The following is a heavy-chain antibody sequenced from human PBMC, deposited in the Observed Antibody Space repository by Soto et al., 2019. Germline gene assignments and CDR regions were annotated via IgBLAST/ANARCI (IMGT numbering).Heavy chain of an antibody. Sequence: SLRLSCAASGFTFSSFGIHWVRQAPGKGLEWVAVISYDGIYQYYDDSVKGRFTISRDNSGKTVALQMNSLRPEDTAVYYCAKQHSDLVIGAFDVWGPGAVVTVSS. CDR1: GFTFSSFG. D-gene: IGHD4-4*01. CDR3: AKQHSDLVIGAFDV. V-gene: IGHV3-30*18. J-gene: IGHJ3*01. CDR2: ISYDGIYQ.